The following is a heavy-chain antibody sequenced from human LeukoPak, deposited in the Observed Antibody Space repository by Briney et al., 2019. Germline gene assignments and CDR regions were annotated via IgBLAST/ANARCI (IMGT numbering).Heavy chain of an antibody. V-gene: IGHV4-30-2*01. CDR1: GGSISSGGYY. CDR2: IYRSEST. Sequence: PSQTLSLTCTVSGGSISSGGYYWNWIRQPPGKGLEWIGYIYRSESTNYNPSLKSRVTISMDRSKNQFSLNLTSVTAADTAVYYCARVPRSYYYYYYMDVWGKGTTVTVSS. CDR3: ARVPRSYYYYYYMDV. J-gene: IGHJ6*03.